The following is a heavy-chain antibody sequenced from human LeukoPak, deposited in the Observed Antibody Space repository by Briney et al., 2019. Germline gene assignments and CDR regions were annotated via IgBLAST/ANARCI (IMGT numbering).Heavy chain of an antibody. D-gene: IGHD3-9*01. CDR2: IYYSGSA. CDR3: ARDSYYDLLTGYYPYYYGMDV. V-gene: IGHV4-30-4*01. J-gene: IGHJ6*02. Sequence: SETLSLTCTVSGGSISSINYFWTWVRQPPGKGLEWIGYIYYSGSAYYNPSLAGRVAISLDTSKNQFSLKLHSVTAADTAVYYCARDSYYDLLTGYYPYYYGMDVWGQGTTVTVSS. CDR1: GGSISSINYF.